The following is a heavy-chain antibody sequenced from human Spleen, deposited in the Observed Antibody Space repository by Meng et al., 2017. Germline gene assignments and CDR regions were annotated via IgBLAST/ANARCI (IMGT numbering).Heavy chain of an antibody. CDR1: GGSFSDYY. D-gene: IGHD4-17*01. V-gene: IGHV4-34*01. J-gene: IGHJ4*02. CDR3: ARSTTAIDY. CDR2: IYHSGST. Sequence: QVQLQQWGAGLLKPSETLSLTCVVSGGSFSDYYWSWIRQPPGKGLEWIGEIYHSGSTNYNPSLKSRVTISVDKSKNQFSLKLSSVTAADTAVYYCARSTTAIDYWGQGTLVTASS.